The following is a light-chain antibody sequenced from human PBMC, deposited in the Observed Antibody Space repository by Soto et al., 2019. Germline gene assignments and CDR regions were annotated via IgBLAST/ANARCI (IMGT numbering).Light chain of an antibody. Sequence: GDRVTITCRASERISSWLAWYQQKPGKAPKLLIYAASSLQSGVPSRFSGSGSGTEFTLTISSLQPDDFATYYCQHYNSYSEAFGQGTKVDIK. CDR2: AAS. CDR1: ERISSW. CDR3: QHYNSYSEA. J-gene: IGKJ1*01. V-gene: IGKV1-5*01.